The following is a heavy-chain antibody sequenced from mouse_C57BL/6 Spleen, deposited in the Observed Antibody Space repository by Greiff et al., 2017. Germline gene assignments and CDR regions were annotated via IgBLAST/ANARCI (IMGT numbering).Heavy chain of an antibody. J-gene: IGHJ4*01. D-gene: IGHD2-4*01. CDR3: AIYYEYDGYAMDY. CDR2: IWSGGST. Sequence: QVQLQQSGPGLVQPSQSLSITCTVSGFSLTSYGVHWVRQSPGKGLEWLGVIWSGGSTDYNAAFISRLSISKDNSKSQVFFKMNSLQADDTAIYYCAIYYEYDGYAMDYWGQGTSVTVSS. V-gene: IGHV2-2*01. CDR1: GFSLTSYG.